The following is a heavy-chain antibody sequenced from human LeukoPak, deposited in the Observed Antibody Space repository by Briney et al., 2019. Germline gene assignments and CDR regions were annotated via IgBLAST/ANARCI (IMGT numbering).Heavy chain of an antibody. CDR3: SRRGGHFVAGGPPLHYMDV. D-gene: IGHD3-10*01. V-gene: IGHV3-53*01. CDR2: IYTGGSR. Sequence: GGSLTLTGAAAGFTVSSHYRTWVRQAPGKGLEWVSIIYTGGSRYYADSVKGRSTISRDTSKNTLLLQIDSLTTEATAVYYCSRRGGHFVAGGPPLHYMDVWAKGTTVTVSS. J-gene: IGHJ6*03. CDR1: GFTVSSHY.